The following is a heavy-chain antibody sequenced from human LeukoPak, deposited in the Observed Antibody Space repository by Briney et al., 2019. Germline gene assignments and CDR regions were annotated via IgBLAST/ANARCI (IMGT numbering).Heavy chain of an antibody. D-gene: IGHD6-13*01. J-gene: IGHJ4*02. V-gene: IGHV3-30-3*01. CDR2: ISYDGSNK. Sequence: GGSLRLSCAASGFTFSSYAMHWVRQAPGKGLEWVAVISYDGSNKYYADSVKGRFTISRDNSKNTLYLQMNSLRAEDTAVYYCASLVAAARPGSLDYWGQGTLVTVSS. CDR3: ASLVAAARPGSLDY. CDR1: GFTFSSYA.